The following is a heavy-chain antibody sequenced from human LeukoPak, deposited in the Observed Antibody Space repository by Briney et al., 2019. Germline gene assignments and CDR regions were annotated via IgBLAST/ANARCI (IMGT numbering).Heavy chain of an antibody. J-gene: IGHJ4*02. V-gene: IGHV3-23*01. CDR3: AKHVSGSLFYFDY. CDR1: GFTFRNCA. D-gene: IGHD3-10*01. CDR2: ISGTGYNT. Sequence: PGGSMRLSCAASGFTFRNCAMSWVRRAPGKGLEWVSGISGTGYNTYYADSVKGRFTISRDNSKNTLYLQMNSLGAEDTAVYYCAKHVSGSLFYFDYWGQRTLVTVS.